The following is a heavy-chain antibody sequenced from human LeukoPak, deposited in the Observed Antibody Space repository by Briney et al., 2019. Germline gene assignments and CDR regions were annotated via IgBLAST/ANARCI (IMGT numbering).Heavy chain of an antibody. Sequence: GASVKVSCKASGYTFTSYDINWVRQATGQGLEWMGWMNPNSGNTGYAQKFQGRVTITRNTSISTAYMELSSLRSEDTAVYYCARGGGEYCSSTSCYSRDDAFDIWGQGTMVTVSS. CDR1: GYTFTSYD. CDR2: MNPNSGNT. J-gene: IGHJ3*02. D-gene: IGHD2-2*01. V-gene: IGHV1-8*03. CDR3: ARGGGEYCSSTSCYSRDDAFDI.